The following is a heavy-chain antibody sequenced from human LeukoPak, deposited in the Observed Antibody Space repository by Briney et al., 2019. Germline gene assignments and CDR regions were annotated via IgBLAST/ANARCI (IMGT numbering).Heavy chain of an antibody. Sequence: GGSLRLSCVASGITFSNYAVSWVRQAPEKGLDWVSVISGSAHNIRYADSVKGRFTISRDNSENIVYLQMNNLRVEDTAVYYCARGGGWYQPFDYWGQGTLVTVSS. CDR3: ARGGGWYQPFDY. D-gene: IGHD6-19*01. J-gene: IGHJ4*02. CDR2: ISGSAHNI. CDR1: GITFSNYA. V-gene: IGHV3-23*01.